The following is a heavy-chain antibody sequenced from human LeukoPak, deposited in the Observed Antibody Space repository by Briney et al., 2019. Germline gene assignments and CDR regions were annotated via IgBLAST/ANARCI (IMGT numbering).Heavy chain of an antibody. V-gene: IGHV4-59*12. CDR2: IYYSGST. Sequence: SETLSLTCTVSGGSISIDYWSWIRQPPGKGLEWMGYIYYSGSTNYNLSLKSRVTISVDTSKNQFSLKLSSVTAADTAVYYCARRPPLGYCSSTSCYPFDYWGQGTLVTVSS. CDR3: ARRPPLGYCSSTSCYPFDY. D-gene: IGHD2-2*01. J-gene: IGHJ4*02. CDR1: GGSISIDY.